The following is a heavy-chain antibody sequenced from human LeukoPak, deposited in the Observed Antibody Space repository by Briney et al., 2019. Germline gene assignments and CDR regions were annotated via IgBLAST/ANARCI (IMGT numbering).Heavy chain of an antibody. CDR2: VYHNGGT. CDR3: ARHKVGGNFDS. J-gene: IGHJ4*02. D-gene: IGHD3-3*01. CDR1: GDPITSYY. Sequence: SETLSLTCTVSGDPITSYYWSWIRQPPGKTLEWIGYVYHNGGTNYNPSLRSRVSMSVAASKTQFSLTMKSVTAADTALYYCARHKVGGNFDSWGQGILVIV. V-gene: IGHV4-59*08.